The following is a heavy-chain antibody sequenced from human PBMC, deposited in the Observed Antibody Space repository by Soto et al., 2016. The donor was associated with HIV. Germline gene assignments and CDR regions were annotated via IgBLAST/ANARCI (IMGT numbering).Heavy chain of an antibody. Sequence: QVQLVQSGAEVKKPGASVKVSCTASGYTFPSFDINWVRQATGQGLEWMGWINPNSGGTNYAQKFQGRVTMTRDTSISTAYMELSRLRSDDTAVYYCATMGHYYDTGHAFDIWGQGTMVTVSS. V-gene: IGHV1-2*02. D-gene: IGHD3-22*01. CDR3: ATMGHYYDTGHAFDI. CDR1: GYTFPSFD. CDR2: INPNSGGT. J-gene: IGHJ3*02.